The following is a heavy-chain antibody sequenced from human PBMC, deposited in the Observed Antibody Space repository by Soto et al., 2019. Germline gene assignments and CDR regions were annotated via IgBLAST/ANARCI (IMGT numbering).Heavy chain of an antibody. D-gene: IGHD6-13*01. CDR3: ARIESIARNWFDP. V-gene: IGHV5-10-1*01. CDR2: IDPVDSYT. Sequence: GESLKISCKGSGYSFTDYWISWVRRMPGKGLEWMGNIDPVDSYTNYSPSFQGHVTFSVDTSISTAYLQWSSLKASDTAMYYCARIESIARNWFDPWGQGTLVTVSS. CDR1: GYSFTDYW. J-gene: IGHJ5*02.